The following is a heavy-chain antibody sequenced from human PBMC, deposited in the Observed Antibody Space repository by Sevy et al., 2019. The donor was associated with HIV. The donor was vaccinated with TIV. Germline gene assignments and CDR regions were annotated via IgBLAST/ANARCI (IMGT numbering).Heavy chain of an antibody. CDR1: GFTFSSYG. D-gene: IGHD4-17*01. Sequence: GGSLRLSCAASGFTFSSYGMHWVRQAPGKGLEWVAVIWYDGSNKYYADSVKGRVTIPRDNSKNTLYLQMNSQRAEDTAVYYCARDLDCGDKYYFDYWGQGTLVTVSS. CDR3: ARDLDCGDKYYFDY. J-gene: IGHJ4*02. V-gene: IGHV3-33*01. CDR2: IWYDGSNK.